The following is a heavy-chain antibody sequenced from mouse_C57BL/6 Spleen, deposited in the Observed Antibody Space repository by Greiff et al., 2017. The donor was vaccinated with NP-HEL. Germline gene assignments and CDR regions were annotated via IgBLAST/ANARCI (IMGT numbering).Heavy chain of an antibody. J-gene: IGHJ4*01. CDR2: IRLKSDNYAT. CDR3: TGEVYSNHYAMDY. CDR1: GFTFSNYW. D-gene: IGHD2-5*01. Sequence: EVKVEESGGGLVQPGGSMKLSCVASGFTFSNYWMNWVRQSPEKGLEWVAQIRLKSDNYATHYAESVKGRFTISRDDSKSSVYLQMNNLRAEDTGIYYCTGEVYSNHYAMDYWGQGTSVTVSS. V-gene: IGHV6-3*01.